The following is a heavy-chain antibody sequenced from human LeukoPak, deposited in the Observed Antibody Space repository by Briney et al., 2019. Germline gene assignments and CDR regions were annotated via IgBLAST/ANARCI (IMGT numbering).Heavy chain of an antibody. CDR2: ISDDGSNK. D-gene: IGHD4-17*01. Sequence: PGRSLRLSCAASGFTFRSYGMHWVRQAPGKGLEWVAVISDDGSNKYYADSVKGRFTISRDSSKNTLSLQMNSLRAEDTAVYYCARGQTTVTNWGQGTLVTVSS. CDR1: GFTFRSYG. J-gene: IGHJ4*02. CDR3: ARGQTTVTN. V-gene: IGHV3-33*08.